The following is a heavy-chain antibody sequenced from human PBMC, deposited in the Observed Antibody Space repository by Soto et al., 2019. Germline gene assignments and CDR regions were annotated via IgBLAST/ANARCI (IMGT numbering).Heavy chain of an antibody. Sequence: DEQLVESGGGSLQPGGSLRLSCAASGFSFRNYAMTWVRQSPGKGLEWVSLISGGGGSTNYADSVKGRFSISRDNFQNMLYLQMNCLRGEATALYYCAKLKGGLGRFYGMDAWGQGTMVIVSS. CDR2: ISGGGGST. CDR1: GFSFRNYA. V-gene: IGHV3-23*04. CDR3: AKLKGGLGRFYGMDA. J-gene: IGHJ6*02. D-gene: IGHD3-3*01.